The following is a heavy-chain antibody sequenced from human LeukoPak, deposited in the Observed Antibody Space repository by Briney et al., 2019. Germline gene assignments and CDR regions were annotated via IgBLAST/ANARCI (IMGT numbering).Heavy chain of an antibody. CDR2: LKPDGSDK. J-gene: IGHJ4*02. CDR1: GFTFSSFW. V-gene: IGHV3-7*04. CDR3: ARENFEY. Sequence: GGSLRLSCAASGFTFSSFWMNWVRQAPGKGPEWVANLKPDGSDKYYTDSVKGRFTISRDNAKNSLYLQMDNLRAEDTAVYYCARENFEYWAQGTLVTVSS.